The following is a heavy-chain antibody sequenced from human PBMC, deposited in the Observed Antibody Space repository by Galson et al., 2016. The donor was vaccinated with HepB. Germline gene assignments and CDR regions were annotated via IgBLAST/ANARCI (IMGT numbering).Heavy chain of an antibody. Sequence: SETLSLTCTVSTASITNFYWSWIRQSPGKALEWIGYVHYSGSTNYNPSLKSRVTISLDTSKNQFSLTLRSVTAADTAVYYCARDRSYYDSSFGYWGPGTLVTVSS. CDR3: ARDRSYYDSSFGY. V-gene: IGHV4-59*01. D-gene: IGHD3-22*01. CDR1: TASITNFY. CDR2: VHYSGST. J-gene: IGHJ4*02.